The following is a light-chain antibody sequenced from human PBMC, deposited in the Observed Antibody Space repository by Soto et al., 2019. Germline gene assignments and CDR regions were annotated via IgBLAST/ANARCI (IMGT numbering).Light chain of an antibody. CDR3: YSFAGSATFV. V-gene: IGLV2-23*02. Sequence: QSVLTQPASVSGSPGQSITISCTGTSSDIGGYNLVSWYQHHPGKAPKLLIYEATKRPSGVSDRFPGSRSGNTASLTISPLQSEDEADYSCYSFAGSATFVFGGGTQLTVL. CDR1: SSDIGGYNL. CDR2: EAT. J-gene: IGLJ2*01.